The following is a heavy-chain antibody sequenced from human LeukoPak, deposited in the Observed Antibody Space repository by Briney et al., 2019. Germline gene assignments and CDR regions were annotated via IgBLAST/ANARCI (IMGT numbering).Heavy chain of an antibody. V-gene: IGHV4-4*07. CDR2: IYTSGST. CDR3: AREVEGIAARLDY. D-gene: IGHD6-6*01. Sequence: PSDPLSLTCTASGGSISCYYWSWIRQPARKGLEWIGRIYTSGSTNYNPSLKSRVTMSVDTSKNQFSLKLSSVTAADTAVYYCAREVEGIAARLDYWGQGTLVTVSS. J-gene: IGHJ4*02. CDR1: GGSISCYY.